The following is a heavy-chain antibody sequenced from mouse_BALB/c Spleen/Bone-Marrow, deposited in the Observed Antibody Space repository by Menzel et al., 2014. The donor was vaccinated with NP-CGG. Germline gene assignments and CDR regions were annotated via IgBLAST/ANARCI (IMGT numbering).Heavy chain of an antibody. CDR2: IDPADDTT. J-gene: IGHJ2*01. D-gene: IGHD1-3*01. Sequence: EVHLVESGAELVKPGASVKLSCTTSGFNIKDTYIHWVKRRPEQGLDWIGRIDPADDTTIYDPKFQDKATITTDTSSSMASLQLSSLTSENAAVYFCSRGTRYNFDSGGQGTTLTVSP. CDR3: SRGTRYNFDS. V-gene: IGHV14-3*02. CDR1: GFNIKDTY.